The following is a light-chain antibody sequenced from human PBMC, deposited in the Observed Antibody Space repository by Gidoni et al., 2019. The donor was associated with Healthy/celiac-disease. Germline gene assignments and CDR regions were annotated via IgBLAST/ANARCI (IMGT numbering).Light chain of an antibody. CDR3: LQSYSTPRT. Sequence: EIQMTKSPSSLSASVGDRVTITCRASQSISSDLNWYQQKPGKAPKLLIYAASSLQSGVPSRFSGSGSGTDFTLTISSLQPEDFATYYCLQSYSTPRTFGPGTQVDIK. J-gene: IGKJ3*01. CDR1: QSISSD. V-gene: IGKV1-39*01. CDR2: AAS.